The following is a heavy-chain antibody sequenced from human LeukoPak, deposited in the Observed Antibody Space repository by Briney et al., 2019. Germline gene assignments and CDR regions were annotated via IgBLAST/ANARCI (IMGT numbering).Heavy chain of an antibody. J-gene: IGHJ4*02. D-gene: IGHD5-18*01. Sequence: SETLSRTCTVSGGSISSYNWSWIWQPPGKGLEWIGYIYYSGSTNYNPSLKSRVTISVDTSKNQFSLKLSSVTAADTAVYYCARARRDRGYSYYYFDYWGQGTLVTVSS. CDR2: IYYSGST. CDR1: GGSISSYN. V-gene: IGHV4-59*01. CDR3: ARARRDRGYSYYYFDY.